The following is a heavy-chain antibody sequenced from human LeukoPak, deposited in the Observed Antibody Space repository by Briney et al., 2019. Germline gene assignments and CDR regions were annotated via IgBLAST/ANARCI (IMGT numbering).Heavy chain of an antibody. CDR2: ISSRSDYI. CDR3: ARGSIWKTTVTTGY. V-gene: IGHV3-21*01. Sequence: GGSLRLSCAASGFSFSTYSMNWVRQAPGKGLEWVSSISSRSDYIHYADSVKGRFTISRDNAENSLLLQMNSLRAEDTAVYYCARGSIWKTTVTTGYWGQGTLVTVSS. CDR1: GFSFSTYS. J-gene: IGHJ4*02. D-gene: IGHD4-17*01.